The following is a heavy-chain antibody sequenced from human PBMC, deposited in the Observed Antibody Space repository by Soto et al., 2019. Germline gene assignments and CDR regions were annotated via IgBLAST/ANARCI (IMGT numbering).Heavy chain of an antibody. V-gene: IGHV3-9*01. CDR2: INWKSDI. D-gene: IGHD3-16*01. J-gene: IGHJ4*02. Sequence: LRLSCAVSGFTFDDNAMHWVWPAPEKGLEWVSGINWKSDIGYADSVKGRFTISRDNAENSLYLQINSLRAEDTALYYCAISQDRGGRTTFIYWGQGTQVTVSS. CDR3: AISQDRGGRTTFIY. CDR1: GFTFDDNA.